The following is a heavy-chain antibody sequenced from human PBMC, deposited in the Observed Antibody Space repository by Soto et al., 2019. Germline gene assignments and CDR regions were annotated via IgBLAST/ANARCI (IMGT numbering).Heavy chain of an antibody. CDR3: ARRSSGGSCYFY. D-gene: IGHD2-15*01. Sequence: SETLSLTCTVSGGSISSSSYYWGWIRQPPGKGLEWIGSIYYSGSTYYNPSLKSRVTISVDTSKNQFSLKLSSVTAADTAVYYCARRSSGGSCYFYWGQGTLVTVSS. CDR1: GGSISSSSYY. V-gene: IGHV4-39*01. J-gene: IGHJ4*02. CDR2: IYYSGST.